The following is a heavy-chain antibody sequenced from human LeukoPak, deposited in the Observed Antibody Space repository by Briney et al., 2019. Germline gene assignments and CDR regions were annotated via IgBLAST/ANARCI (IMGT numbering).Heavy chain of an antibody. D-gene: IGHD5-18*01. V-gene: IGHV3-30-3*02. CDR3: AKSSSSWLQLDAFDI. J-gene: IGHJ3*02. Sequence: GRSLRLSCAASGFTFSSYAMHWVRQAPGKGLEWVAVISYDGSNKYYADSVKGRFTISRDNSKNTLYLQMNSLRAEDTAVYYCAKSSSSWLQLDAFDIWGQGTMVTVSS. CDR2: ISYDGSNK. CDR1: GFTFSSYA.